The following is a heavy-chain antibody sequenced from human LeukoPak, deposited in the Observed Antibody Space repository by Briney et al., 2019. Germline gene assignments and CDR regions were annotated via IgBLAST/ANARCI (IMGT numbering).Heavy chain of an antibody. D-gene: IGHD6-6*01. CDR3: ASLAARRTFDY. J-gene: IGHJ4*02. Sequence: SETLSLTCAVSGGSISSYYWSWIRQPPGKGLEWIGYIYYSGSTNYNPSLKSRVTISVDTSKNQFSLKLSSVTAADTAVYYCASLAARRTFDYWGQGTLVTVSS. V-gene: IGHV4-59*01. CDR2: IYYSGST. CDR1: GGSISSYY.